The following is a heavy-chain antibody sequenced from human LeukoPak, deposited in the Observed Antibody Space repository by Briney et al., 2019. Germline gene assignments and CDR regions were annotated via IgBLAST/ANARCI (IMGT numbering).Heavy chain of an antibody. V-gene: IGHV4-59*08. Sequence: SETLSLTCTVSGGSISSYYWSWLRQPPGKGLEWIGYIYYSGSTNYNPSLKSRVTISVDTSKNQFSLKLSSVTAADTAVYYCARLGGLTGTTDYWGQGTLVTVSS. D-gene: IGHD1-14*01. CDR3: ARLGGLTGTTDY. J-gene: IGHJ4*02. CDR1: GGSISSYY. CDR2: IYYSGST.